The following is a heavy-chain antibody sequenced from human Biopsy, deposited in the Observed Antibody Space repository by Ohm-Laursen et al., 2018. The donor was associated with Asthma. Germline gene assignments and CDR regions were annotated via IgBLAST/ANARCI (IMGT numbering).Heavy chain of an antibody. CDR3: ARARETTNYGDSDFDI. V-gene: IGHV1-46*01. J-gene: IGHJ4*02. CDR2: INPSGAGT. CDR1: GDIFSSFP. Sequence: ASVKVSCKASGDIFSSFPFSWVRQAPGQGLEWMGIINPSGAGTRYAEKFRGRLIVTRDASTRTAFMDLRSLRSDDTAIYFCARARETTNYGDSDFDIWGQGTLVTVSS. D-gene: IGHD2-8*01.